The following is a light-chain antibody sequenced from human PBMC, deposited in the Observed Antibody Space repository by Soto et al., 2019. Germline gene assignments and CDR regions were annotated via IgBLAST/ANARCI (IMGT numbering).Light chain of an antibody. CDR3: CSNAGSYSYV. J-gene: IGLJ1*01. V-gene: IGLV2-11*01. CDR1: NSEVGNYNY. Sequence: QSALTQPRSVSGSPGQSVTISCTGTNSEVGNYNYVSWYQQHPGKAPKLIIFDVSKWPSGVPDRFSASKSGNTASLTISGLQAEDEADYYCCSNAGSYSYVFGSGTKLTVL. CDR2: DVS.